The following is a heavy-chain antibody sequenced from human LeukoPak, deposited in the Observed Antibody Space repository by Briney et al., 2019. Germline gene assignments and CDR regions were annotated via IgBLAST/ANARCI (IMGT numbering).Heavy chain of an antibody. V-gene: IGHV1-18*01. CDR1: GYTFTSYG. CDR3: ARDYDFWSGYSPTAFDY. D-gene: IGHD3-3*01. J-gene: IGHJ4*02. CDR2: ISAYNGNT. Sequence: GASVTVSCTASGYTFTSYGISWVRQAPGQGLEWMGWISAYNGNTNYAQKLQGRVTMTTDTSTSTAYMELRSLRSDDTAVYYCARDYDFWSGYSPTAFDYWGQGTLVTVSS.